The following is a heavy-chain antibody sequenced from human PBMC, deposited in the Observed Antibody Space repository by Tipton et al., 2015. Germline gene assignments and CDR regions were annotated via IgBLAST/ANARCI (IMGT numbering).Heavy chain of an antibody. CDR1: SDSISKYY. J-gene: IGHJ4*02. CDR2: IQYSGST. Sequence: TLSLTCSVSSDSISKYYWSWIRQPPGKELEWTGYIQYSGSTNYNPSLKSRVTISVDTSKNQFSLRLSSVTAADTAVYYCACHDYDLLTRDYQTVDYWGQGTRVTVSS. D-gene: IGHD3-9*01. CDR3: ACHDYDLLTRDYQTVDY. V-gene: IGHV4-59*08.